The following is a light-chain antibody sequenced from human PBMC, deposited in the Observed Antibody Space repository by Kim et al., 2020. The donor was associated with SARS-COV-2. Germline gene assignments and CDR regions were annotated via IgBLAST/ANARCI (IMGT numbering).Light chain of an antibody. CDR1: QDISNT. CDR3: QQRQT. CDR2: DAS. J-gene: IGKJ2*01. V-gene: IGKV1-33*01. Sequence: PSSLSAFVGDRVTITCQANQDISNTLDWYQQEPRKAPKLLIYDASILESRVSPRFSGSGSGTFFSLTINNLQPEDSATYFGQQRQTFGQGTKLEI.